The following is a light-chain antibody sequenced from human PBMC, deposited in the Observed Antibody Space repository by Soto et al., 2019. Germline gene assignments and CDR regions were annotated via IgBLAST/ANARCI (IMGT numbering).Light chain of an antibody. V-gene: IGKV3-20*01. CDR1: QSRGSNF. CDR2: ASS. CDR3: QLYGISPH. Sequence: IVCTTSPGTLTLSPGKRSTLPCKTSQSRGSNFFAWYQNQPGQPRMLLIYASSHRATGIPDRFSGSASGTDFPLTINRLEPEDFAVYYCQLYGISPHFGQGTRLEIK. J-gene: IGKJ5*01.